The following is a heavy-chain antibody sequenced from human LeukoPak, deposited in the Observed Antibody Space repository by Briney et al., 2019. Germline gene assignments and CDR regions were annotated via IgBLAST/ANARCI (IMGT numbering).Heavy chain of an antibody. CDR2: IKQDGSEK. CDR1: GFTFSSYW. V-gene: IGHV3-7*01. Sequence: GGSLRLSWAASGFTFSSYWTSWVSQAPGKGREWVANIKQDGSEKYYVDSMKDRLTISRHKPKNSLYLQMNSQRAEHPSMNYCVDAVKGRRSISRDNDKNSLYLQMNRMRAEDTAVYYCARASAWYYDFWGGYSNYYFDYWGKGTMVTVSS. CDR3: VDAVKGRRSISRDNDKNSLYLQMNRMRAEDTAVYYCARASAWYYDFWGGYSNYYFDY. J-gene: IGHJ4*02. D-gene: IGHD3-10*01.